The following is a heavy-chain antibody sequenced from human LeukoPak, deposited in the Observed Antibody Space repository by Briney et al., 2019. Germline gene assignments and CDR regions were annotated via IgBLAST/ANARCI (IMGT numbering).Heavy chain of an antibody. Sequence: GGSLRLSCAASGFTFSSSWMHWVRQAPGKGLEWVSSISSSSSYIYYADSVKGRFTISRDNAKNSLYLQMNSLGAEDTAVYYCARAREAYYYGREFNYWGQGTLVTVSS. CDR1: GFTFSSSW. J-gene: IGHJ4*02. CDR2: ISSSSSYI. V-gene: IGHV3-21*01. CDR3: ARAREAYYYGREFNY. D-gene: IGHD3-10*02.